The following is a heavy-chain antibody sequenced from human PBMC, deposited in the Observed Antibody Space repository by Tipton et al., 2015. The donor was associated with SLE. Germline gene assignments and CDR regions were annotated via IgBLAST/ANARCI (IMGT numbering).Heavy chain of an antibody. Sequence: TLSLTCTVSGGSISSGSYYWSWIRQPAGKGLEWIGPIYTSGSTDYNPSLKSRVTISVDTPKNQFSLKLSSVTAADTAVYSCARAPGLRYAFDIWGQGTMVTVSS. J-gene: IGHJ3*02. CDR2: IYTSGST. CDR3: ARAPGLRYAFDI. D-gene: IGHD5-12*01. V-gene: IGHV4-61*02. CDR1: GGSISSGSYY.